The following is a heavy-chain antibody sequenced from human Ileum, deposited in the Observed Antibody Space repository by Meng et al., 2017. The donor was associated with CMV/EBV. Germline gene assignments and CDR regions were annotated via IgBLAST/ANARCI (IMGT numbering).Heavy chain of an antibody. Sequence: GGSLRLSCAASGFTFSSYGMHWVRQAPGKGLEWVAFIRYDGSNKYYADSVKGRFTISRDNSKNTLYLQMNSLRAEDTAVYYCAKDRGYFIVVVPAATRYFDYWGQGTLVTVSS. D-gene: IGHD2-2*01. CDR2: IRYDGSNK. V-gene: IGHV3-30*02. CDR3: AKDRGYFIVVVPAATRYFDY. CDR1: GFTFSSYG. J-gene: IGHJ4*02.